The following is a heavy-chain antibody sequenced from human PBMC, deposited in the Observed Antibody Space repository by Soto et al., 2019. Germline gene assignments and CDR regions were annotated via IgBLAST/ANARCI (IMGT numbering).Heavy chain of an antibody. J-gene: IGHJ5*02. CDR2: INHSGST. D-gene: IGHD3-16*02. V-gene: IGHV4-34*01. CDR3: ARVKFGGVIPA. Sequence: SETLSLTCAVSGGSFSGYYWSWIRQPPGKGLEWIGEINHSGSTNYNPSLKSRVTISVDTSKNQFSLKLSSVTAADTAVYYCARVKFGGVIPAWGQGALVTVSS. CDR1: GGSFSGYY.